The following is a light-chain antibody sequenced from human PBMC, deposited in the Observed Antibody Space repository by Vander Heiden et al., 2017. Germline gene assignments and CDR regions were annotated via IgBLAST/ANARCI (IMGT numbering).Light chain of an antibody. J-gene: IGKJ3*01. CDR1: QSVSSY. Sequence: NVLTKSTAALSLSPGERATLSCRASQSVSSYLAWYQQQPGQSPRLLIYDASNGATGIPARFSGSGSGTDFTLTISSLEPEDFAVYYCQQRSNWRFTFGPGTKVDIK. CDR3: QQRSNWRFT. V-gene: IGKV3-11*01. CDR2: DAS.